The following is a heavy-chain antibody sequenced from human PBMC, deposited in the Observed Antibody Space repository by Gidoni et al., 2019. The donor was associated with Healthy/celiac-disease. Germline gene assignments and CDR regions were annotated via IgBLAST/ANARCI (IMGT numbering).Heavy chain of an antibody. CDR2: ISGSGGST. CDR1: GVTFSSYA. CDR3: AKDASGYHFDY. J-gene: IGHJ4*02. V-gene: IGHV3-23*01. D-gene: IGHD3-9*01. Sequence: ELQLLESGGGLVQAGGCLRVSCAAAGVTFSSYAMSWVRQAPGKGLEWVSAISGSGGSTYYADSVKGRFTISRDNSKNTLYLQMNSLRAEDTAVYYCAKDASGYHFDYWGQGTLVTVSS.